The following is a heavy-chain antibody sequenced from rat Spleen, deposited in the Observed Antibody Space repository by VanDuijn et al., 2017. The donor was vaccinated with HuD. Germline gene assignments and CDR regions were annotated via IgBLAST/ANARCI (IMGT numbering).Heavy chain of an antibody. J-gene: IGHJ2*01. V-gene: IGHV5-46*01. CDR3: ARYFDY. CDR1: GFTFSSFP. Sequence: EVQLVESDGGLVQPGRSLKLSCAASGFTFSSFPMAWVRQAPKKGLEWVAYISTSGGSTYYRDSVKGRFTVSRDNAKSTLYLQMDSLRSEDTATYYCARYFDYWGQGVMVTVSS. CDR2: ISTSGGST.